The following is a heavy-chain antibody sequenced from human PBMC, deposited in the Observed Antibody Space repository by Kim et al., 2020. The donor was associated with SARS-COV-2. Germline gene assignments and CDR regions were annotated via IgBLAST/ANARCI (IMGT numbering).Heavy chain of an antibody. CDR3: AKDIETRELGPFDY. Sequence: SLRLSCAASGFTFDDYAMHWVRQAPGKGLEWVSGISWNSGSIGYADSVKGRFTISRDNAKNSLYLQMNSLRAEDTALYYCAKDIETRELGPFDYWGQGTLVTVSS. D-gene: IGHD1-26*01. J-gene: IGHJ4*02. V-gene: IGHV3-9*01. CDR2: ISWNSGSI. CDR1: GFTFDDYA.